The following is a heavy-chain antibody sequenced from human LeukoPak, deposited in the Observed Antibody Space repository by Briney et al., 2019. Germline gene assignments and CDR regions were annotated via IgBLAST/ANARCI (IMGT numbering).Heavy chain of an antibody. J-gene: IGHJ4*02. V-gene: IGHV3-64D*06. CDR3: VKDRWVDY. Sequence: GGSLRLSCSVSGFTISSYAMHWVRQAPGKGLECVSSISSDGGSTFYADSVKGRFTISRDNSKNTLSLQMSSLRTEDTAVYYCVKDRWVDYWGQGTLVTVSS. CDR2: ISSDGGST. CDR1: GFTISSYA. D-gene: IGHD4-23*01.